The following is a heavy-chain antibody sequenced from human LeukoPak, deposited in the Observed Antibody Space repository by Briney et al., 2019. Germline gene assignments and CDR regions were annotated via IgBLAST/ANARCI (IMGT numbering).Heavy chain of an antibody. D-gene: IGHD5-18*01. CDR3: TQTVDTALVDFFGP. V-gene: IGHV3-53*01. Sequence: PGGSLRLSCAASGFTFSSYAMSWVRQAPGKGLEWVSVIYSGGSTYYADSVKGRFTISRDNSKNTLYLQMNSLRAEDTAVYYCTQTVDTALVDFFGPWGQGTLVTVSS. CDR1: GFTFSSYA. J-gene: IGHJ5*02. CDR2: IYSGGST.